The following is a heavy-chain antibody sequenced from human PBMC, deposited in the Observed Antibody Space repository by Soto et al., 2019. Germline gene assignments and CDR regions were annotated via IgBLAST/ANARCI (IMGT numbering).Heavy chain of an antibody. V-gene: IGHV3-30*18. CDR2: ISYDGSNT. D-gene: IGHD3-10*01. CDR1: GFTFSSYG. Sequence: PGGSLRLSCAASGFTFSSYGMHWVRQAPGKGLEWVAVISYDGSNTYYAEFVKGRFTISRDNSKNTLYLQMNSLRAEDTAIYYCAKELVLWFGEHLYFDSWGQGSLVTVSS. J-gene: IGHJ4*02. CDR3: AKELVLWFGEHLYFDS.